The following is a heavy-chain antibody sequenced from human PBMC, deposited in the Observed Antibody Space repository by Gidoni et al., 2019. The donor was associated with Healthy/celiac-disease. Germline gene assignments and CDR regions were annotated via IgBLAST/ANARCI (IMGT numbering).Heavy chain of an antibody. CDR2: IVSNDEN. CDR3: ARIQLESVVVPAAETTIDYYYYGMDV. J-gene: IGHJ6*02. V-gene: IGHV2-26*01. Sequence: QVTLKESGPVLVKPTETLTLTCTVSGFSLSNARLVVSWIRHPPGKALEWLAHIVSNDENSYSTSLKSRTTIYKDTSKSEVVHTMTNMDTMDTATEYWARIQLESVVVPAAETTIDYYYYGMDVWGQGTTVTVSS. CDR1: GFSLSNARLV. D-gene: IGHD2-2*03.